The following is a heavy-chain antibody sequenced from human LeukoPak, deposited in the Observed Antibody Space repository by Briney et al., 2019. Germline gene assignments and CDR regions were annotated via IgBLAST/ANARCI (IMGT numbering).Heavy chain of an antibody. Sequence: PSETLSLTCTVSGGSMSSYHWGWFRQPPGKGLEWIGYIYYSGSTSYNPYLKSRVTISVDTSKNQFSLKLSSVTAADTAMFYCAGYGPFCGGDCLDSWGQGTLVTVSS. CDR2: IYYSGST. J-gene: IGHJ4*02. D-gene: IGHD2-21*02. CDR3: AGYGPFCGGDCLDS. CDR1: GGSMSSYH. V-gene: IGHV4-59*08.